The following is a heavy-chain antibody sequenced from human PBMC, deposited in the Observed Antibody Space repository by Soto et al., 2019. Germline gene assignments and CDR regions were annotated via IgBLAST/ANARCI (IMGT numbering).Heavy chain of an antibody. V-gene: IGHV1-46*01. CDR2: INPSVGST. CDR3: ARVRGGELYVGMDV. Sequence: QVQLVQSGAEVKKPGASVKASCKASGYTFTSYYIHCVRQAPGQGLEWMGVINPSVGSTSYAQKFQGRVTMTRDTSTSTVYMELSSLRSEYTAVYYCARVRGGELYVGMDVWGQGTTVTVSS. J-gene: IGHJ6*02. D-gene: IGHD2-8*01. CDR1: GYTFTSYY.